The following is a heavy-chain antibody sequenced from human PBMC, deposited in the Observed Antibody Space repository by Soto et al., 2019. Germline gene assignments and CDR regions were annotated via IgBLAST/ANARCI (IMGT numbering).Heavy chain of an antibody. V-gene: IGHV4-38-2*01. J-gene: IGHJ4*02. CDR1: GYSINSDDY. D-gene: IGHD3-22*01. CDR3: ARAPDGVVSFDL. Sequence: SLTXAVAGYSINSDDYWGWIRQPPGKGLEWIASIYHSVSTFYNPSLRSRVTISIDTSKNQFSLKLSSVTAAGTAVYFCARAPDGVVSFDLWGQGTLVTVSS. CDR2: IYHSVST.